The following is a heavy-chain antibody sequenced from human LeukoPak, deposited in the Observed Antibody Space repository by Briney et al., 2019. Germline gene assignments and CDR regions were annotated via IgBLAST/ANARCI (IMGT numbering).Heavy chain of an antibody. CDR1: GGSISSYY. D-gene: IGHD6-13*01. J-gene: IGHJ3*02. V-gene: IGHV4-4*07. Sequence: SETLSLTCTVSGGSISSYYWSWIRQPAGKGLEWIGRIYTSGSTNYNPSLKSRVTTSVDTSKNQFSLKLSSVTAADTAVYYCARARLSSSSWYKNAFDIWGQGTMVTVSS. CDR2: IYTSGST. CDR3: ARARLSSSSWYKNAFDI.